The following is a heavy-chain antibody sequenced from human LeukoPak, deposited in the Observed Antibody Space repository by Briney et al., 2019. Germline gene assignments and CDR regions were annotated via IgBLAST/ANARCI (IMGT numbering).Heavy chain of an antibody. CDR3: ARDVAVAGAYFDY. J-gene: IGHJ4*02. D-gene: IGHD6-19*01. Sequence: ASVTVSFTASGYTFTSYGISWVRQAPGQGLEWMGWISAYNGNTNYAQKLQGRVTMTTDTSTSTAYMELRSLRSDDTAVYYCARDVAVAGAYFDYWGQGTLVTVSS. CDR1: GYTFTSYG. V-gene: IGHV1-18*01. CDR2: ISAYNGNT.